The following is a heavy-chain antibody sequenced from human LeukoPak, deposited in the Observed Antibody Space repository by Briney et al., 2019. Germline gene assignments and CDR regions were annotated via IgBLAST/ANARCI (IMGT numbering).Heavy chain of an antibody. CDR3: ARDKGDYDTSGSLFIF. V-gene: IGHV3-21*01. D-gene: IGHD3-22*01. Sequence: GGSLRLSCAASGFTFSSYYMNWVRQAPGKGLECVSSISSSSSYIYYADSVKGRFTISRDNAKNSLYLQMNSLRAEDTAVYYCARDKGDYDTSGSLFIFGGQGTLVTVSS. J-gene: IGHJ4*02. CDR1: GFTFSSYY. CDR2: ISSSSSYI.